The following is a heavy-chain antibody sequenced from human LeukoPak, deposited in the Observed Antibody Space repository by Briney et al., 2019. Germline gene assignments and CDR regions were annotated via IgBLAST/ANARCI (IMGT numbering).Heavy chain of an antibody. Sequence: GKSLRLSCAASGFTFSNYDMHWVCQATGKGLEWVSGIGTAGDIYYPGSVKGRFTISRGNAKNSLYLQMNSLRAGDTAVYYCARDRGRYYMDVWGKGTMVTISS. D-gene: IGHD6-25*01. J-gene: IGHJ6*03. V-gene: IGHV3-13*01. CDR2: IGTAGDI. CDR3: ARDRGRYYMDV. CDR1: GFTFSNYD.